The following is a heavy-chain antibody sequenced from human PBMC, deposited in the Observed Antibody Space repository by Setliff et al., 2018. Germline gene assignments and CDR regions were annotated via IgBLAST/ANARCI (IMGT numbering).Heavy chain of an antibody. CDR2: IYYSGST. CDR1: GGSISSYY. V-gene: IGHV4-59*08. D-gene: IGHD3-22*01. Sequence: PSETLSLICTVSGGSISSYYWSWIRQPPGKGLEWIGYIYYSGSTNYNPSLKSRVTISVDTSKNQFSLKLSSVTAADTAVYFCARLALTGYDTSGYYYALDYYYYMDVWGKGTTVTVS. CDR3: ARLALTGYDTSGYYYALDYYYYMDV. J-gene: IGHJ6*03.